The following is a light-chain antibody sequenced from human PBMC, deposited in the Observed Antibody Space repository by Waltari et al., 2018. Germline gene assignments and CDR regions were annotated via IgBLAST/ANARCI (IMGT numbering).Light chain of an antibody. CDR3: QQYGSSPWT. CDR2: GAS. CDR1: QRVSSSY. V-gene: IGKV3-20*01. J-gene: IGKJ1*01. Sequence: EIVLTQSPGTLSLSPGERATLSCRARQRVSSSYLAWYQQKPGQAPRLLLDGASSRATGIPDRFSGSGSGTDFTLTISRLEPEDFAVYYCQQYGSSPWTFGQGTKVEIK.